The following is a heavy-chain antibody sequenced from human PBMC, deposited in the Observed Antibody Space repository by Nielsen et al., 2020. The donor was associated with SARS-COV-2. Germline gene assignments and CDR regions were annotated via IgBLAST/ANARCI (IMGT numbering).Heavy chain of an antibody. Sequence: GGSLRLSCAASGLSLRSYTMHWVRQAPGKGLEWVSSVYSSGSWTNYADSVKGRLTISRDNSKNTLYLQMSSLRAEDTAVYYCVRDMWLATAGTYFDYWGQGTLVTVSS. CDR2: VYSSGSWT. CDR3: VRDMWLATAGTYFDY. CDR1: GLSLRSYT. V-gene: IGHV3-21*01. J-gene: IGHJ4*02. D-gene: IGHD6-13*01.